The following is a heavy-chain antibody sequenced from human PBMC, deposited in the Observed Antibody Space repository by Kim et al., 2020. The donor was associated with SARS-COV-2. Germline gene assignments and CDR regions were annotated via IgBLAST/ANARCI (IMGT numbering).Heavy chain of an antibody. D-gene: IGHD6-13*01. Sequence: GGSLRLSCAASGFTFSGSAMHWVRQASGKGLEWVGRIRSKANSYATAYAASVKGRFTISRDDSKNTAYLQMNSLKTEDTAVYYCTRLRYSSSWNDYWGQGTLVTVSS. V-gene: IGHV3-73*01. J-gene: IGHJ4*02. CDR1: GFTFSGSA. CDR2: IRSKANSYAT. CDR3: TRLRYSSSWNDY.